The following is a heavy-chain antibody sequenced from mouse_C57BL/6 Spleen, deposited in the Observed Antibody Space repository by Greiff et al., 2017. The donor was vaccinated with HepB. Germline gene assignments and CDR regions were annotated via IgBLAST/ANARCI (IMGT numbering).Heavy chain of an antibody. CDR3: ARNRDLVAMDY. D-gene: IGHD1-1*02. J-gene: IGHJ4*01. CDR2: IWSGGST. Sequence: QVHVKQSGPGLVQPSQSLSITCTVSGFSLTSYGVHWVRQSPGKGLEWLGVIWSGGSTDYNAAFISRLSTSKDNSKSKVFFKMNSLQADDTAIYYCARNRDLVAMDYWGQGTSVTVSS. CDR1: GFSLTSYG. V-gene: IGHV2-2*01.